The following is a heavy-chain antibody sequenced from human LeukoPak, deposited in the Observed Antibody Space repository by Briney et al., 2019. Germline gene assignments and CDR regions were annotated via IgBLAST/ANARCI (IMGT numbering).Heavy chain of an antibody. CDR3: AKQDIVVVPAAMWFDP. J-gene: IGHJ5*02. V-gene: IGHV3-23*01. CDR1: GFTFSSNA. CDR2: ISGSGGST. D-gene: IGHD2-2*01. Sequence: GASLRLSCAASGFTFSSNAMSWVRQAPGKGLEWVSAISGSGGSTYYADSVKGRFTISRDNSKNTLYLQMNSLRAEDTAVYYCAKQDIVVVPAAMWFDPWGQGTLVTVSS.